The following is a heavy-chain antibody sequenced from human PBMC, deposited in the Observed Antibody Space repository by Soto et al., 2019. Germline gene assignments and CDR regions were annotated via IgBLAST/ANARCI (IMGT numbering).Heavy chain of an antibody. CDR2: IIPIFGTA. J-gene: IGHJ6*02. D-gene: IGHD4-17*01. V-gene: IGHV1-69*13. CDR3: ARPYGDYVGYYYYYGMDV. Sequence: SVKVSCKASGGTFSSYAISWVRQAPGQGLEWMGGIIPIFGTANYAQKLQGRVTITADESTSTAYMELSSLRSEDTAVYYCARPYGDYVGYYYYYGMDVWGQGTTVTVSS. CDR1: GGTFSSYA.